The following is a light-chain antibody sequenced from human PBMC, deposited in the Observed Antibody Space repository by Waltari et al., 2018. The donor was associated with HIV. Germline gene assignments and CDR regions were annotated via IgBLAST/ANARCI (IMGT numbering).Light chain of an antibody. CDR1: NHDLGGYHY. CDR3: SSYAGSSNLRV. Sequence: QSALTQPPSPSGSPGQSVTHPCPGTNHDLGGYHYFPWYQQHPGKAPKLMIYEVTKRPSGVPDRFSGSKSGNTASLTVSGLQAEDEADYYCSSYAGSSNLRVFGGGTKLTVL. CDR2: EVT. V-gene: IGLV2-8*01. J-gene: IGLJ2*01.